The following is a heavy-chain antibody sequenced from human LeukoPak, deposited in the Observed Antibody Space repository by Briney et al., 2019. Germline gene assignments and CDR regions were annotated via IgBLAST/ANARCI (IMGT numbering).Heavy chain of an antibody. V-gene: IGHV3-21*01. CDR2: ISSSSSYI. CDR1: GFTFSSYS. J-gene: IGHJ5*02. Sequence: GGSLRLSCAASGFTFSSYSMNWVRQAPGKGLEWVSSISSSSSYIYYADPVKGRFTISRDNAKNSLYLQMNSLRAEDTAVYYCARDPSLAVAGQNWFDPWGQGTLVTVSS. D-gene: IGHD6-19*01. CDR3: ARDPSLAVAGQNWFDP.